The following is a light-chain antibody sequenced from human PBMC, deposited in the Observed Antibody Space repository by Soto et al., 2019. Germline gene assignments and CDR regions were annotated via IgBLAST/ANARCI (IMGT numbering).Light chain of an antibody. V-gene: IGKV4-1*01. J-gene: IGKJ1*01. CDR1: QSVLYSSNNKNY. CDR3: QQYNNTPLT. Sequence: DIVMTQSPDSLAVSLGERATINCKSSQSVLYSSNNKNYLAWYQQKPGQPPKLLIYWASTRESGVPDRFSGGGSGTDFTLTISSLQAEDGAVYYCQQYNNTPLTFGQGTKVEIK. CDR2: WAS.